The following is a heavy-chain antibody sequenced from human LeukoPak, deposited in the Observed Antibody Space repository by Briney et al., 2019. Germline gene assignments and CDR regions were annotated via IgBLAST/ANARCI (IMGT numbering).Heavy chain of an antibody. CDR3: ARVVRAARWFDP. J-gene: IGHJ5*02. CDR2: IYYSGST. V-gene: IGHV4-39*07. Sequence: SETLSLTCTVSGGSISSSSYYWGWIRQPPGKGLEWIGSIYYSGSTYYNPSLKSRVTMSVDTSKNQFSLKLSSVTAADTAVYYCARVVRAARWFDPWGQGTLVTVSS. CDR1: GGSISSSSYY. D-gene: IGHD2-2*01.